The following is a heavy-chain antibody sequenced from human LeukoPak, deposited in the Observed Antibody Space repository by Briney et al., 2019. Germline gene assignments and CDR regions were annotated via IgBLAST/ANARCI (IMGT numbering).Heavy chain of an antibody. D-gene: IGHD5-24*01. CDR2: IYYSGNT. CDR3: ARADGYYYGMDV. J-gene: IGHJ6*02. V-gene: IGHV4-39*07. CDR1: GGSISSSSYY. Sequence: SETLSLTCTVSGGSISSSSYYWGWIRQPPGKGLEWIGNIYYSGNTYYNPSLKSRVTISVDTSKNQFSLKLSSVTAADTAVYYCARADGYYYGMDVWGQGTTVTVSS.